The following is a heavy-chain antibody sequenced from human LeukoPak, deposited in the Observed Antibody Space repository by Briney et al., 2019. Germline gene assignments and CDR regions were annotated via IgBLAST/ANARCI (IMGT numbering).Heavy chain of an antibody. D-gene: IGHD4-17*01. CDR2: ISSSRTYI. J-gene: IGHJ6*02. V-gene: IGHV3-21*01. Sequence: GGSLRLSCAASGFTFSSYTMSWVRQAPGKGLEWVSSISSSRTYIYYADSVKGRFTISRDNAKKSLYLQMNSLRAEDTAVYYCARDLPHPSLTTRYYGMDVWGQGTTVTVSS. CDR3: ARDLPHPSLTTRYYGMDV. CDR1: GFTFSSYT.